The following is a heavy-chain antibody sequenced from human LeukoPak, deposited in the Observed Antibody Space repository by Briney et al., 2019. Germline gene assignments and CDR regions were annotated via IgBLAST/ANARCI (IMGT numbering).Heavy chain of an antibody. CDR1: GYTFTSYG. V-gene: IGHV1-18*01. J-gene: IGHJ4*02. CDR2: ISAYNGNT. Sequence: ASVKVSCKASGYTFTSYGISWVRQAPGQGLEWMGWISAYNGNTNYAQKLQGRVTMTTDTSTSTAYMELRSLRSDDTAVYYCARVKAQFYCGGDCYSDYWGQGTLVTVSS. D-gene: IGHD2-21*01. CDR3: ARVKAQFYCGGDCYSDY.